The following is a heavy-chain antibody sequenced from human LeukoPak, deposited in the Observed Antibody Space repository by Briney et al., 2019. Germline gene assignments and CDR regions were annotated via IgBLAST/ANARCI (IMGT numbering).Heavy chain of an antibody. CDR1: GYTLTNHA. Sequence: ASVKVSCKASGYTLTNHALNWVRQAPGQGLEWMGWIDTKTGNPAYAQGFTGRFVFSLDTSASTAYLQISSLKAEDTGVYYCSRGHYDRNWGQGPLVTVSS. D-gene: IGHD3-22*01. V-gene: IGHV7-4-1*02. CDR3: SRGHYDRN. CDR2: IDTKTGNP. J-gene: IGHJ4*02.